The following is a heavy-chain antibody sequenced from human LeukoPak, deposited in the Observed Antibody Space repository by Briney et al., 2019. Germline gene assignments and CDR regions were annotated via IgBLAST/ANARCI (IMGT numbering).Heavy chain of an antibody. J-gene: IGHJ5*02. Sequence: PGGSLRLSCAASGFTFDDYGMSWVRQAPGKGLEWVSGINWNGGSTGYADSVKGRLTISRDNAKNSLYLQMKSLRAEDTALYHCARDSEPYYYGSGSYFSSWFDPWGQGTLVTVSS. V-gene: IGHV3-20*01. CDR2: INWNGGST. CDR3: ARDSEPYYYGSGSYFSSWFDP. CDR1: GFTFDDYG. D-gene: IGHD3-10*01.